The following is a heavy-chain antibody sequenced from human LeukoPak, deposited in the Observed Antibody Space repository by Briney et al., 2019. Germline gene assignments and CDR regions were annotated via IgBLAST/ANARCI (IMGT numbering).Heavy chain of an antibody. V-gene: IGHV3-23*01. Sequence: GGSLRLSCAASGLTFSSYAMSWVRQAPGKGLEWVSTVSGSGDRTYYADSVKGRFTISRDNAKNSQYLQINSLRVEDTAVYYCARSGSDFDCWGQGTLVSVSS. CDR3: ARSGSDFDC. J-gene: IGHJ4*02. CDR1: GLTFSSYA. D-gene: IGHD1-26*01. CDR2: VSGSGDRT.